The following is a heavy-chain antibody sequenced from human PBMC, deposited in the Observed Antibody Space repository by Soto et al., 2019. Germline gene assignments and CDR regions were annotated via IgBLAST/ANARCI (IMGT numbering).Heavy chain of an antibody. V-gene: IGHV4-59*01. CDR2: VSYSGST. D-gene: IGHD2-15*01. CDR1: GGSISTYY. J-gene: IGHJ4*02. Sequence: SETLSLTCTVSGGSISTYYWSWIRQPPGKGLEWIGYVSYSGSTNYNPSLKGRVTISVDTSRNQFSLKLDSVTAADSAVYYCARYRYCSGGGCYSTFDYWGQGTLVTVSS. CDR3: ARYRYCSGGGCYSTFDY.